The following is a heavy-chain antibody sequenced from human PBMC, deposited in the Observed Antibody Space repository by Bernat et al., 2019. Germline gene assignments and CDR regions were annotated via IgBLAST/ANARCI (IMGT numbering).Heavy chain of an antibody. D-gene: IGHD6-6*01. CDR3: ARGAAHYPLWFDY. Sequence: VRLVESGGGLVQPGRSLRLSCTTSGFTFGDYTLSWVRQAPGKGLEWIGEINHSGSTSYNPSLKSRVTISVDTSQNQFSLKLGYVTAADTAVYYCARGAAHYPLWFDYWGQGTLVPVSS. V-gene: IGHV4-34*01. J-gene: IGHJ4*02. CDR2: INHSGST. CDR1: GFTFGDYT.